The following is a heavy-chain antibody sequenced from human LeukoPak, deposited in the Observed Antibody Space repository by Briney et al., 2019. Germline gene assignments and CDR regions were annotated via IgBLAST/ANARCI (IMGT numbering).Heavy chain of an antibody. Sequence: GGSLRLSCAASGFTFDDYAMHWVRQAPGKGLEWVSGISWNSGSTYYADSVKGRFTISRDNSKNTLYLQMNSLRAEDTAVYYCAKDRVRDYYDSSGRYYFDYWGQGTLVTVSS. V-gene: IGHV3-23*01. J-gene: IGHJ4*02. CDR3: AKDRVRDYYDSSGRYYFDY. D-gene: IGHD3-22*01. CDR1: GFTFDDYA. CDR2: ISWNSGST.